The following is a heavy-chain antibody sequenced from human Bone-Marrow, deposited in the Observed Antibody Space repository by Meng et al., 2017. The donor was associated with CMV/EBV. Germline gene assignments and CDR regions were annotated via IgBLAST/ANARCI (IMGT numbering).Heavy chain of an antibody. D-gene: IGHD3-3*01. CDR2: ISSSSSTI. J-gene: IGHJ4*02. CDR1: GFTFSSYS. Sequence: GESLKISCAASGFTFSSYSMNWVRQAPGKGLEWVSYISSSSSTIYYADSVKGRFTISRDNAKNSLYLQMNSLRAEDTAVYYCARAGAPYDFWSGYSSFFDYWGQGTLVSVS. CDR3: ARAGAPYDFWSGYSSFFDY. V-gene: IGHV3-48*04.